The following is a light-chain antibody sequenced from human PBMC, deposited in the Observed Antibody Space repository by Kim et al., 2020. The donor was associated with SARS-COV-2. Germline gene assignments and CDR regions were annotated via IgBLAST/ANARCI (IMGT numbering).Light chain of an antibody. CDR1: SSDVGGYNY. V-gene: IGLV2-8*01. J-gene: IGLJ3*02. CDR2: EVN. CDR3: SSFAGSNNL. Sequence: PGQSVTISCTGTSSDVGGYNYVSWYQHHPGKAPKLMIYEVNKRPSGVHDRFSGSKSGNTASLTVSGLQAEDEADYYCSSFAGSNNLFGGGTKLTVL.